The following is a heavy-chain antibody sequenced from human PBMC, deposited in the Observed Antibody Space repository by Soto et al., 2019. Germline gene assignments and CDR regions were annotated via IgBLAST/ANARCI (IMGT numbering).Heavy chain of an antibody. CDR1: GFTFGSFA. CDR3: YSSGW. V-gene: IGHV3-30*04. CDR2: VSDDGVTK. D-gene: IGHD6-19*01. Sequence: QVQLVESGGGVVQPGRSLRLSCAAAGFTFGSFAMHWVRQAPGKGLERVALVSDDGVTKYYADSVTGRFTISRDNSKNTLYLEMNSLRTEHTAVYYGYSSGWWGQGTLVTVSS. J-gene: IGHJ4*02.